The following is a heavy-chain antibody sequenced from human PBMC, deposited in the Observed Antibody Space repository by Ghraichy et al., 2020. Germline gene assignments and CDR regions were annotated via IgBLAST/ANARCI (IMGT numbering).Heavy chain of an antibody. J-gene: IGHJ2*01. D-gene: IGHD3/OR15-3a*01. V-gene: IGHV4-61*01. CDR2: IYYSGST. CDR1: GGSVSSGSYY. Sequence: LSLTCTVSGGSVSSGSYYWSWIRQPPGKGLEWIGYIYYSGSTNYNPSLKSRVTISVDTSKNQFSLMLSSVTAADTAVYYCARDRTQNWYFDLWGRGTLVTVSS. CDR3: ARDRTQNWYFDL.